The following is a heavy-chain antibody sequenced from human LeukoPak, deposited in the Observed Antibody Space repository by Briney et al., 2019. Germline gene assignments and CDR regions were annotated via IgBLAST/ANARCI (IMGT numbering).Heavy chain of an antibody. CDR1: GGSISSYY. V-gene: IGHV4-59*01. CDR3: ARVITYYYDSSGYYWFDP. CDR2: IYYSGSA. J-gene: IGHJ5*02. Sequence: SETLSLTCTVSGGSISSYYWSWIRQPPGKGLEWIGYIYYSGSANYNPSLKSRVTISVDTSKNQFSLKLSSVTAADTAVYYCARVITYYYDSSGYYWFDPWGQGTLVTVSS. D-gene: IGHD3-22*01.